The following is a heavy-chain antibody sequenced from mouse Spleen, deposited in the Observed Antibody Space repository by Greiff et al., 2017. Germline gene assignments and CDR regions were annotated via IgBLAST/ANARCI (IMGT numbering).Heavy chain of an antibody. CDR3: ARGWDAWFAY. CDR2: ISDGGSYT. V-gene: IGHV5-4*02. Sequence: EVQRVESGGGLVKPGGSLKLSCAASGFTFSDYYMYWVRQTPEKRLEWVATISDGGSYTYYPDSVKGRFTISRDNAKNNLYLQMSSLKSEDTAMYYCARGWDAWFAYWGQGTLVTVSA. D-gene: IGHD1-1*02. J-gene: IGHJ3*01. CDR1: GFTFSDYY.